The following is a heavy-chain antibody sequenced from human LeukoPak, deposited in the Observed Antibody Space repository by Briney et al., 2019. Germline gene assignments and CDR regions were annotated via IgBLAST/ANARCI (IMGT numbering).Heavy chain of an antibody. J-gene: IGHJ1*01. D-gene: IGHD1-14*01. V-gene: IGHV1-69*05. CDR2: IIPIFGTA. Sequence: SVTVSCKASGGTFSSYAISWVRQAPGQGLEWMGGIIPIFGTANYAQKFQGRVTITTDESTSTAYMELSSLRSEDTAVYYCAVQEGITPGYFQHWGQGTLVTVSS. CDR3: AVQEGITPGYFQH. CDR1: GGTFSSYA.